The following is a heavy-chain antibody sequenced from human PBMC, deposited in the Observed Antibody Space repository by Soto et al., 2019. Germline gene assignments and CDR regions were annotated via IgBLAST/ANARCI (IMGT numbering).Heavy chain of an antibody. J-gene: IGHJ6*02. CDR2: TYYRSKWYN. CDR3: ARSDNWNNNDYGMDV. Sequence: SQTLSLTCAISGDSVSSNIAAWNWIRQSQSKGLEWLGRTYYRSKWYNDYAVSVKSRITINSDTSKNQFSLQMKSVTPEDTAVYYCARSDNWNNNDYGMDVWGQGTTVTVSS. CDR1: GDSVSSNIAA. D-gene: IGHD1-20*01. V-gene: IGHV6-1*01.